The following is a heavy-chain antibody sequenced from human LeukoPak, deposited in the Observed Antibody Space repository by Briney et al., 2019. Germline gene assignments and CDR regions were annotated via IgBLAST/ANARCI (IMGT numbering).Heavy chain of an antibody. CDR2: ISGSGGST. Sequence: GGTLRLSCAASGFTFSSYGMSWVRQAPGKGLEWVSAISGSGGSTYYADSVKGRFTISRDNSKNTLYLQMNSLRAEDTAVYYCATTMVRGVIPFDYWGQGTLVTVSS. CDR3: ATTMVRGVIPFDY. J-gene: IGHJ4*02. D-gene: IGHD3-10*01. CDR1: GFTFSSYG. V-gene: IGHV3-23*01.